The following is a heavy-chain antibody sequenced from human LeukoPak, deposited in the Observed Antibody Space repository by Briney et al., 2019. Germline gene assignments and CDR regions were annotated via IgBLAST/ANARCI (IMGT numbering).Heavy chain of an antibody. D-gene: IGHD6-19*01. CDR2: ISWNSGSI. J-gene: IGHJ4*02. Sequence: GGSLRLSCAGSGFIFNNYAMHWVRQPPGKGLKWVSGISWNSGSIDYADSVKGRFTISRDNAKNSLYLQMNSLRVEDTAFYYCAKDNRRHYTSGPNPDSLHWGQGALVTVSS. V-gene: IGHV3-9*01. CDR1: GFIFNNYA. CDR3: AKDNRRHYTSGPNPDSLH.